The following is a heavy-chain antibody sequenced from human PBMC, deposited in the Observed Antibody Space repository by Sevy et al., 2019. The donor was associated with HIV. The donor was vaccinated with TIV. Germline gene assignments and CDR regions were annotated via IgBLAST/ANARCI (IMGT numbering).Heavy chain of an antibody. Sequence: GESLKISCAASGFTFSSYGMHWVRQAPGKGLEWVAVISYDGSNKYYADSVKGRFTISRDNSKNTLYLQMNSLRAEDTAVYYCAKHPKILWGSGSAFDIWGQGTMVTVS. J-gene: IGHJ3*02. CDR3: AKHPKILWGSGSAFDI. CDR1: GFTFSSYG. CDR2: ISYDGSNK. V-gene: IGHV3-30*18. D-gene: IGHD2-21*01.